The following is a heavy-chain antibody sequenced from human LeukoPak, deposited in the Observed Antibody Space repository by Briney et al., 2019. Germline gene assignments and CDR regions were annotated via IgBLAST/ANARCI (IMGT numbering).Heavy chain of an antibody. CDR2: IHYSGST. CDR3: ARAGGWGAFDI. D-gene: IGHD6-19*01. V-gene: IGHV4-59*08. J-gene: IGHJ3*02. CDR1: GGSISDYY. Sequence: SETLSLTCTVSGGSISDYYWNWIRQPPGKGLEWIGNIHYSGSTNYNPSLKSRVTISVDTSKNQFSLKLSSVTAADTAVYYCARAGGWGAFDIWGQGTMVTVSS.